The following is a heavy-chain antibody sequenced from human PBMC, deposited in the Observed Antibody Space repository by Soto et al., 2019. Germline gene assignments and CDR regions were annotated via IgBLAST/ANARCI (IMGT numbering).Heavy chain of an antibody. V-gene: IGHV4-59*01. CDR3: ARVGGVAARTFDY. J-gene: IGHJ4*02. CDR2: IYYSGST. CDR1: GGSINDFY. D-gene: IGHD6-6*01. Sequence: DTLSLTCTVSGGSINDFYWSWIRQPPGKGLEWIGYIYYSGSTDYNPTLKGRVTISVDTSKSQFSLKLRSVTAADTAVYYCARVGGVAARTFDYWGQGTLVTVSS.